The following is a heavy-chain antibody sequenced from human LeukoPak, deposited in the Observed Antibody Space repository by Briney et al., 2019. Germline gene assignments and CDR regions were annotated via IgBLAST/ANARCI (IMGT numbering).Heavy chain of an antibody. D-gene: IGHD3-22*01. J-gene: IGHJ4*02. CDR2: ILQDVSNK. CDR1: GFSFSDYG. V-gene: IGHV3-30*18. Sequence: GGSLRLSCAASGFSFSDYGMHWVRQAPSRGLEWVAVILQDVSNKYYADSVRGRFTVSRDNSRNTLYLQMNSLTEEDTAVYYCAKDLDSSGHSFWGQGTLVTVST. CDR3: AKDLDSSGHSF.